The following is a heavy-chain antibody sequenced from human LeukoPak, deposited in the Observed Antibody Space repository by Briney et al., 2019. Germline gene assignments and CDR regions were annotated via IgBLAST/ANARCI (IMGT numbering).Heavy chain of an antibody. J-gene: IGHJ4*02. CDR2: IYSGGST. V-gene: IGHV3-53*01. CDR3: ARERINSYGSPFGY. Sequence: PGGSLRLSCAVSGFTFSTNYMSWVRQAPGKGLEGVSVIYSGGSTYYADSVKGRFTISSDNSKNTLYLQMNSLRAEDTAVYYCARERINSYGSPFGYWGQGTLVTVSS. CDR1: GFTFSTNY. D-gene: IGHD5-18*01.